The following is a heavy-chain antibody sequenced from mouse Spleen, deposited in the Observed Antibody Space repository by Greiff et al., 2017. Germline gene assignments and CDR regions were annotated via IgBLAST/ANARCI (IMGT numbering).Heavy chain of an antibody. CDR1: GYTFTSSW. V-gene: IGHV1-74*01. J-gene: IGHJ2*01. D-gene: IGHD4-1*01. Sequence: QVQLQQPGAELVKPGASVTVSCKASGYTFTSSWMHXVKQRPVQGLEWIGRIHPSDSDTNYNQKFQGKATLTVDKSSSTAYMQLSSLTSEDSAVYYCAISNWDYFDYWGQGTTLTVSS. CDR3: AISNWDYFDY. CDR2: IHPSDSDT.